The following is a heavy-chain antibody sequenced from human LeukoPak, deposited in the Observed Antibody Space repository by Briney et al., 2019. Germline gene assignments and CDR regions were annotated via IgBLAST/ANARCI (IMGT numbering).Heavy chain of an antibody. J-gene: IGHJ4*02. D-gene: IGHD6-13*01. CDR3: GRRVAAAGKGGIDY. CDR1: GYTFTSYA. Sequence: ASVKVSCKASGYTFTSYAMHWVRQAPGQGLEWMGWISAYNGNTNYAQKLPGRVTMTTDTSTSTAYMELRSLRSDVTAVYYCGRRVAAAGKGGIDYWGQGTLVTVSS. V-gene: IGHV1-18*01. CDR2: ISAYNGNT.